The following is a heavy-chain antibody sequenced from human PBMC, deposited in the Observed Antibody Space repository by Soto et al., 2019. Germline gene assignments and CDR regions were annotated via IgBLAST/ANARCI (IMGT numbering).Heavy chain of an antibody. CDR2: FYYSGGT. CDR3: GRLQGYCIDNRCYGQYALDV. J-gene: IGHJ6*02. V-gene: IGHV4-39*01. Sequence: PSETRSLTCTVSGGSISSSTYSWGWIRQPPGKGPVWIGTFYYSGGTYYNPSLKSRVTISVDTTKNQFFLKLNSATAADTAVYYCGRLQGYCIDNRCYGQYALDVLGQGTTVT. D-gene: IGHD2-2*01. CDR1: GGSISSSTYS.